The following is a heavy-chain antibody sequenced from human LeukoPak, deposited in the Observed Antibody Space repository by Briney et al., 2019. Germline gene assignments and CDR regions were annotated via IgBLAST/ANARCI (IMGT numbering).Heavy chain of an antibody. CDR3: ARDRVSWFDP. J-gene: IGHJ5*02. V-gene: IGHV3-66*02. D-gene: IGHD3-3*01. Sequence: GGSLRLSCAASGFTVSSNYMSWVRQAPGKGLEWVSVIYSGGSTYYADSVKGRFTISRDNSKNALYLQMNSLRAEDTAVYYCARDRVSWFDPWGQGTLVTVSS. CDR1: GFTVSSNY. CDR2: IYSGGST.